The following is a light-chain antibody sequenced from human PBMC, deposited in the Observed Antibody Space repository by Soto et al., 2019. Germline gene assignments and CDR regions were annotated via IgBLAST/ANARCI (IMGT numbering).Light chain of an antibody. CDR3: AVWDDSQNGFFA. CDR2: DNN. V-gene: IGLV1-44*01. J-gene: IGLJ1*01. Sequence: QSVLTQPPSASGAPGQRVTISSSGSRPNIGSNAVSWYQQLPGKAPKLLIYDNNQRPSGVPDRFSASKSGTSASLAISGLQSEDEADYYCAVWDDSQNGFFAFGTGTKLTVL. CDR1: RPNIGSNA.